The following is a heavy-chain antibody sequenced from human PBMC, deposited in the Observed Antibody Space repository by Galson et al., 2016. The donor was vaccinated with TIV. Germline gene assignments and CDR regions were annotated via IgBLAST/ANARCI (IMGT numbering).Heavy chain of an antibody. D-gene: IGHD2-21*01. CDR1: GFSLSSNGVG. V-gene: IGHV2-5*02. CDR3: AHRRPLTYYFDI. CDR2: IYWDDEK. Sequence: PALVKPTQTVTLTCTFSGFSLSSNGVGVGWIRQPPGKALEWLALIYWDDEKRYNPSLESRLSIIKDTSKNKVVLTLTTVDPVDTATYYCAHRRPLTYYFDIWGQGALVTVSS. J-gene: IGHJ4*02.